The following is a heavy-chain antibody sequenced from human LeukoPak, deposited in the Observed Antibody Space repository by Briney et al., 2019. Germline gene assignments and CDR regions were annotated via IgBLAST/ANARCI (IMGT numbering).Heavy chain of an antibody. CDR1: GGSISSGGYS. V-gene: IGHV4-30-2*01. CDR2: IYHSGST. Sequence: SETLSLTCAVSGGSISSGGYSWSWIRQPPGKGLEWIGYIYHSGSTYYNPSLKSRVTISVDRSKNQFSLKLSSVTAADTAVYYCARDRSITAGNSGYYYYGMDVWGQGTTVTVSS. D-gene: IGHD1-20*01. J-gene: IGHJ6*02. CDR3: ARDRSITAGNSGYYYYGMDV.